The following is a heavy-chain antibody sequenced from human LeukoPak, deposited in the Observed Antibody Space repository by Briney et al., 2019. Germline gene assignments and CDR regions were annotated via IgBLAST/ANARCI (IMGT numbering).Heavy chain of an antibody. Sequence: CKASGDTFRSYTISWVRQAPGQRLESMARIIPILGIANYAQKFQGRVTITADKSTSTAYMELSSLRSEDTAVYYCARAYSSSSGGGMDVWGQGTTVTVSS. CDR1: GDTFRSYT. CDR2: IIPILGIA. V-gene: IGHV1-69*02. D-gene: IGHD6-6*01. J-gene: IGHJ6*02. CDR3: ARAYSSSSGGGMDV.